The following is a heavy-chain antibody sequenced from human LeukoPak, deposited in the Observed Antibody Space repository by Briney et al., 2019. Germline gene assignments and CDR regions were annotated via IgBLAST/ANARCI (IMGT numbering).Heavy chain of an antibody. D-gene: IGHD6-13*01. J-gene: IGHJ3*02. CDR2: IYTSGST. CDR3: ARGGIAAAAEGAFDI. Sequence: SETLSLTCTVSGGSISSYYWSWIRQPAGKGLEWIGRIYTSGSTNYNPSLKSRVTMSVDTSKNQFSLKLSSVTAADTAVYYCARGGIAAAAEGAFDIWGQGTMVTVSS. V-gene: IGHV4-4*07. CDR1: GGSISSYY.